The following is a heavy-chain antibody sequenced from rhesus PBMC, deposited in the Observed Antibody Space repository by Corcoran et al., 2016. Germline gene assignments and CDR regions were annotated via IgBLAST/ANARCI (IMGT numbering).Heavy chain of an antibody. D-gene: IGHD1-38*01. CDR2: IFSDGSKK. CDR3: ARSWPGFDY. J-gene: IGHJ4*01. Sequence: EVQLVESGGGLVQPGGSLRLSCAAYGFTFSTNGMHWVRQAPGKGLEWVAVIFSDGSKKYYAYSVKDRFTFSRDNSKNMLYLQVNNLKLEDTAVYYCARSWPGFDYWGQGVLVTVSS. V-gene: IGHV3-54*02. CDR1: GFTFSTNG.